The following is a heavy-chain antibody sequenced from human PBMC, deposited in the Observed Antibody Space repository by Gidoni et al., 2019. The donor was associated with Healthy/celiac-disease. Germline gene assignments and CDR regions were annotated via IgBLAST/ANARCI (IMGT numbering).Heavy chain of an antibody. CDR1: GFTFDDYA. CDR2: ISWNSGSI. Sequence: EVQLVESGGGLVQPGRSLRLSCAASGFTFDDYAMPWVRQAPGKGLEWVSGISWNSGSIGYADSVKGRFTISRDNAKNSLYLQMNSLRAEDTALYYCAKDIISRDYYDSSGYYESAFDIWGQGTMVTVSS. V-gene: IGHV3-9*01. CDR3: AKDIISRDYYDSSGYYESAFDI. D-gene: IGHD3-22*01. J-gene: IGHJ3*02.